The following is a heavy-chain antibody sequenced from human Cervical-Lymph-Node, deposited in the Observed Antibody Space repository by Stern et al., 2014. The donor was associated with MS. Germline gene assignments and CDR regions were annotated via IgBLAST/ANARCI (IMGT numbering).Heavy chain of an antibody. CDR3: ATGPGFLFDAFDV. Sequence: VQLVESGAELKKPGSSGKVSCKASGVTFSSNAFIWVRQAPGQGLEWMGGIIPIFGTTSYAQVFQARVTISADGSTSQAFMELSSLRSEDTAVYYCATGPGFLFDAFDVWGQGTMVTVSS. D-gene: IGHD3-10*01. V-gene: IGHV1-69*01. J-gene: IGHJ3*01. CDR2: IIPIFGTT. CDR1: GVTFSSNA.